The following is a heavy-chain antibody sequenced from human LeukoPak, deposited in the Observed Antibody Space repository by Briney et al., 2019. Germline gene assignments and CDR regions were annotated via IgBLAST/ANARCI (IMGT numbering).Heavy chain of an antibody. D-gene: IGHD6-13*01. CDR1: GFILSTYS. V-gene: IGHV3-21*01. CDR2: ISSSSSLI. J-gene: IGHJ4*02. CDR3: ARVSSSWQEVPFDY. Sequence: PGGSLRLSCAASGFILSTYSMNWVRQAPGKGLEWVSSISSSSSLIYYADSVKGRFTISRDNAKNSLYLQMNSLRAEDTALYYCARVSSSWQEVPFDYWGQGTLVTVSS.